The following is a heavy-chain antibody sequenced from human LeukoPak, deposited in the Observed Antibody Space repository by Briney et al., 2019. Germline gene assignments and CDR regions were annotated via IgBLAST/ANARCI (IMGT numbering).Heavy chain of an antibody. V-gene: IGHV3-11*04. CDR2: ISSSGSTI. CDR1: GFTFSDYY. Sequence: GGSLRLSCAASGFTFSDYYMSWIRQAPGKGLEWVSYISSSGSTIYYADSVKGRFTISRDNAKNSLYLQMNSLRAEDTAVYYCASDLDYGDSDNYWGQGTLVTVSS. CDR3: ASDLDYGDSDNY. D-gene: IGHD4-17*01. J-gene: IGHJ4*02.